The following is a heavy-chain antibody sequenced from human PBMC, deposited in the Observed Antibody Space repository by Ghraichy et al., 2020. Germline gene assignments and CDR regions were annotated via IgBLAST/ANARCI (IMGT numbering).Heavy chain of an antibody. CDR3: ARDYYYGSGSYP. J-gene: IGHJ4*02. CDR1: GGSVSSGSYY. CDR2: IYYSGST. V-gene: IGHV4-61*01. Sequence: SETLSLTCTVSGGSVSSGSYYWSWIRQPPGKGLEWIGYIYYSGSTNYNPSLKSRVTISVDTSKNQFSLKLSSVTAADTAVYYCARDYYYGSGSYPWGQGTLVTVSS. D-gene: IGHD3-10*01.